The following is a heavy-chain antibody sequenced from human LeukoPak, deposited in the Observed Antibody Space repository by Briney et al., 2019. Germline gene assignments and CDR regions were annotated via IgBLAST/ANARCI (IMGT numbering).Heavy chain of an antibody. D-gene: IGHD1-1*01. Sequence: GASVKVSCKASRYSFTTYIIHWVRQAPGQRLEWMGWINAGNGNTKYSRKFQGSVTFTRDTSASTAYMELSSLRSEDTAVYYCARDFHSGDAFDMWGQGTMVTVSS. CDR1: RYSFTTYI. V-gene: IGHV1-3*01. CDR3: ARDFHSGDAFDM. J-gene: IGHJ3*02. CDR2: INAGNGNT.